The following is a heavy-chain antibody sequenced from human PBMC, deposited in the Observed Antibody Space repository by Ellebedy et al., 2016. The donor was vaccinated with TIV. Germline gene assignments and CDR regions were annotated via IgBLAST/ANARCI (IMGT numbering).Heavy chain of an antibody. Sequence: ASVKVSCKVSGYTLTDLSMHWVRQAPGKGLEWMGGFDPEDGETIYAQKFQGRVTMTEDTSTDTAYMELSSLRSEDTAVYYCATRGIAAAADSYYYYYGMDVWGQGTTVTVSS. D-gene: IGHD6-13*01. V-gene: IGHV1-24*01. CDR3: ATRGIAAAADSYYYYYGMDV. J-gene: IGHJ6*02. CDR2: FDPEDGET. CDR1: GYTLTDLS.